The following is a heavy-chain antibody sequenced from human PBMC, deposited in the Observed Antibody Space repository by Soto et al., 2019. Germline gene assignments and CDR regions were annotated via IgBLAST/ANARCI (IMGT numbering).Heavy chain of an antibody. CDR2: IGGSGGNT. CDR1: EFTFTSYA. CDR3: ARVVRYFDTPYGMDV. D-gene: IGHD3-9*01. V-gene: IGHV3-23*01. J-gene: IGHJ6*02. Sequence: GGSLRLSCAASEFTFTSYAMSWVRQAPGKGLEWVSGIGGSGGNTYYADSVKGRFTISRDNSKNTLFLQMNSLRAEDTAEYYCARVVRYFDTPYGMDVWGQGTTVTVSS.